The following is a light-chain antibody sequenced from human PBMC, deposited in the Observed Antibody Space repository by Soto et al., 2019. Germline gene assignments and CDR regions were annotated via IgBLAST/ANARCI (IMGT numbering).Light chain of an antibody. CDR3: SSFTSTSTNYV. J-gene: IGLJ1*01. V-gene: IGLV2-14*01. CDR2: DVS. CDR1: SSDVGGYNH. Sequence: QSALTQPASVSGSPGQSITISCTGTSSDVGGYNHVSWYQQHPGKAPKLMISDVSNRPSGVSNRFSGSMSGNTASLTISGLQPEDEADYYCSSFTSTSTNYVFGTGTKLTVL.